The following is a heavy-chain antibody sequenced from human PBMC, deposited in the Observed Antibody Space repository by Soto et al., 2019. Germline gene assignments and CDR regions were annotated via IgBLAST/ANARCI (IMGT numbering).Heavy chain of an antibody. Sequence: PGESLKISCMGSGYSFAGSCVTWVRQKPGKGLEWMGRIDPSDTQTYYSPSFRGHVTISATKSITTVFLQWSSLRASDTAMYYCARQIYDSDTGPNFKSYFDSWGQGTPVTVSS. D-gene: IGHD3-22*01. CDR3: ARQIYDSDTGPNFKSYFDS. V-gene: IGHV5-10-1*01. CDR2: IDPSDTQT. J-gene: IGHJ4*02. CDR1: GYSFAGSC.